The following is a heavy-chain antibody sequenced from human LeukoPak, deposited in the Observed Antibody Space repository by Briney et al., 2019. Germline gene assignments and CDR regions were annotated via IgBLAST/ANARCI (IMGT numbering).Heavy chain of an antibody. CDR3: ARGMSWYYDSSGYYYSNAFDI. Sequence: SETLSLTCTVSGGSISSYYWSWIRQPPGKGLEWIGEINHSGSTNYNPSLKSRVTISVDTSKNQFSLKLSSVTAADTAVYYCARGMSWYYDSSGYYYSNAFDIWGQGTMVTVSS. V-gene: IGHV4-34*01. CDR2: INHSGST. CDR1: GGSISSYY. D-gene: IGHD3-22*01. J-gene: IGHJ3*02.